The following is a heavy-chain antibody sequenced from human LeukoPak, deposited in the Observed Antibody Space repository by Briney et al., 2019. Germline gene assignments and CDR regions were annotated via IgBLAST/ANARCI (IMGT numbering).Heavy chain of an antibody. J-gene: IGHJ6*02. CDR1: GGSISSYY. V-gene: IGHV4-59*01. Sequence: SETLSLTCTVSGGSISSYYWSWIRQPPGKGLEWIGYIYYSGSTNYNPSLKSRVTILVDTSKNQFSLKLSSVTAADTAVYYCARDKYYDILTGPASGLYHGMDVWGQGTTVTVSS. CDR3: ARDKYYDILTGPASGLYHGMDV. CDR2: IYYSGST. D-gene: IGHD3-9*01.